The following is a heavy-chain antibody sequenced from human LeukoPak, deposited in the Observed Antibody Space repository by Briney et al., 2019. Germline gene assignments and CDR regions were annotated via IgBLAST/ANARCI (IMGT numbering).Heavy chain of an antibody. J-gene: IGHJ4*02. CDR1: GFTFSTYA. CDR3: ARGRGVATINFDY. V-gene: IGHV3-21*01. D-gene: IGHD5-12*01. Sequence: GGSLRLSCAASGFTFSTYAMNWVRQAPGEGLKWVSCITGDSAYIYYADSVKGRFTISRDNAKNSLYLQLNYLRAEDTAVYYCARGRGVATINFDYWGQGTLVTVSS. CDR2: ITGDSAYI.